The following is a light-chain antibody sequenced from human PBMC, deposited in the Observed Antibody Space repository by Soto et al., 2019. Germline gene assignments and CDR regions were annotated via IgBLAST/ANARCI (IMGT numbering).Light chain of an antibody. CDR2: RDN. V-gene: IGLV1-44*01. J-gene: IGLJ3*02. Sequence: QSVLTQPPSASGTPGQRVSISCSGSSSNIGSNAVHWYQQFPWTAPRLLIYRDNQRPSGVPDRFSGSKSGTSASLVISGLQSEDEADYYCAAWNDRPYLWVFGGGTKLTVL. CDR3: AAWNDRPYLWV. CDR1: SSNIGSNA.